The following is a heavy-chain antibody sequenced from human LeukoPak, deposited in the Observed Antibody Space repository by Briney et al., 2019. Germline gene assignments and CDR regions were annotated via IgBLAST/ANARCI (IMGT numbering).Heavy chain of an antibody. J-gene: IGHJ6*02. CDR2: IYYSGST. V-gene: IGHV4-59*08. D-gene: IGHD1-26*01. Sequence: SETLSLTCTVSGGSISTDYWSWIRQPPGKGLEWIGYIYYSGSTNYNPSLKSRATISVDTSKTQFSLKLSSVTAADTAVYYCAIRSLVRTVGYYYGMDVWGQGTTVTVSS. CDR1: GGSISTDY. CDR3: AIRSLVRTVGYYYGMDV.